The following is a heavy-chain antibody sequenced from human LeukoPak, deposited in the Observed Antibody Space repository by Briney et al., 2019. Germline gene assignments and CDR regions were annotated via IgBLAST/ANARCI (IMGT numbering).Heavy chain of an antibody. Sequence: GGSLRLSCAAFGFTFSSCGMHWVRQAPGKGLEWVAFIRYDGSNKYYADSVKGRFTISRDNSKNTLYLQMNRLRAEDTAVYYCAKATALWWFDPWGQGTLVTVSS. CDR2: IRYDGSNK. V-gene: IGHV3-30*02. CDR3: AKATALWWFDP. J-gene: IGHJ5*02. D-gene: IGHD2/OR15-2a*01. CDR1: GFTFSSCG.